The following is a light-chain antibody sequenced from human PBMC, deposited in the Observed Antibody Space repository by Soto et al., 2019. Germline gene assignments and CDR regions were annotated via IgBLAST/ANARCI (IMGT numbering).Light chain of an antibody. CDR1: SSDVGTYKP. J-gene: IGLJ3*02. CDR2: DDT. CDR3: CSFAGTSTS. Sequence: QSPLTHPASVSGSPGHAITISCTGTSSDVGTYKPVSWYQQYPGKAPKVIIYDDTKRPSGVSSRFSGSKSGNTASLTISGLQAEEEADYYCCSFAGTSTSFGGGTKVTVL. V-gene: IGLV2-23*01.